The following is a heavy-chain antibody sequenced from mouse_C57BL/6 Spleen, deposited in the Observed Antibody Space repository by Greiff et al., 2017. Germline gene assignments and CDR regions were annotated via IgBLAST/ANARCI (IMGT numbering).Heavy chain of an antibody. CDR1: GYAFSSSW. CDR3: ARLLRYYFDY. J-gene: IGHJ2*01. V-gene: IGHV1-82*01. CDR2: IYPGDGDT. Sequence: QVQLQQSGPELVKPGASVKISCKASGYAFSSSWMNWVKQRPGKGLEWIGRIYPGDGDTNYNGKLKGKATLTADKSSSTAYMQLSSLTSEDSAVYFCARLLRYYFDYWGQGTTLTVSS. D-gene: IGHD1-1*01.